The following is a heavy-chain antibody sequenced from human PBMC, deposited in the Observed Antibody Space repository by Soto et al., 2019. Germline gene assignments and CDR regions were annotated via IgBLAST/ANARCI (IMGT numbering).Heavy chain of an antibody. D-gene: IGHD3-3*01. V-gene: IGHV5-51*01. CDR1: GYSFNSYW. CDR2: IYPADSDT. Sequence: GESLKISCKGSGYSFNSYWIAWVRQMPGKGLEWMGTIYPADSDTRYSPPFQGQVTISVDRSISTAYLQWSSLQASDSAIYYCARFLTPLFVEYGLDVWGQETTVAV. J-gene: IGHJ6*02. CDR3: ARFLTPLFVEYGLDV.